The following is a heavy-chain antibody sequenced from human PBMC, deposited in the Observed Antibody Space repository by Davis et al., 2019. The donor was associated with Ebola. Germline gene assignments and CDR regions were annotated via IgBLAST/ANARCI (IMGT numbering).Heavy chain of an antibody. Sequence: ASVKVSCKASGYTFTSYGISWVRQAPGQGLEWMGWISAYNGNTNYAQKLQGRVTMTTDTSTSTAYMELRSLRSDDTAVYYCDRTITMIVVVPPDYWGQGTLVTVSS. CDR2: ISAYNGNT. V-gene: IGHV1-18*01. CDR3: DRTITMIVVVPPDY. CDR1: GYTFTSYG. J-gene: IGHJ4*02. D-gene: IGHD3-22*01.